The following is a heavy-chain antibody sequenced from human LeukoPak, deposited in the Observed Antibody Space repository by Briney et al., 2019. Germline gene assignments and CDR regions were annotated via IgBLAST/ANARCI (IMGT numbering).Heavy chain of an antibody. Sequence: PGGSLRLSCAASGFTFSSYAMHWVRQAPGKGLEWVAVISYDGNSKYYGDSVKGRFTISRDNSKNTLYLQMSSLRAEDTALYYCAGERIAAVGTGWFDPWGQGTLVTVSS. CDR2: ISYDGNSK. D-gene: IGHD6-13*01. J-gene: IGHJ5*02. CDR3: AGERIAAVGTGWFDP. V-gene: IGHV3-30-3*01. CDR1: GFTFSSYA.